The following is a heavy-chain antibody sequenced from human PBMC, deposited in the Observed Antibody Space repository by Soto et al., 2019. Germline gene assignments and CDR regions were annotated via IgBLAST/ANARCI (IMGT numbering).Heavy chain of an antibody. V-gene: IGHV3-30-3*01. Sequence: QVQLVESGGGVVQPGRSLRLSCAASGFTFSSYAMHWVRQAPGKGLEWVAVILYDGSNKYYADSVKGRFTISRDNSKNTLYLQMNSLRAEDTAVYYCLSGSYYGYFDYWGQGTLVTVSS. CDR3: LSGSYYGYFDY. CDR2: ILYDGSNK. D-gene: IGHD1-26*01. CDR1: GFTFSSYA. J-gene: IGHJ4*02.